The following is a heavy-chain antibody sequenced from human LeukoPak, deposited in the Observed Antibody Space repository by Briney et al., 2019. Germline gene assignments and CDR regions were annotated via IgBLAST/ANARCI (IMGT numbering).Heavy chain of an antibody. CDR3: ARDLYSSGWAYYLDY. Sequence: PGASVKVSCKASGYTFTGYYMHWVRQAPGQGPEWMGWINPNSGGTDYAHKFQGRVTMTRDTSISTAYMELSRLISDDTAVYYCARDLYSSGWAYYLDYRGQGTLVTVSS. CDR1: GYTFTGYY. CDR2: INPNSGGT. V-gene: IGHV1-2*02. D-gene: IGHD6-19*01. J-gene: IGHJ4*02.